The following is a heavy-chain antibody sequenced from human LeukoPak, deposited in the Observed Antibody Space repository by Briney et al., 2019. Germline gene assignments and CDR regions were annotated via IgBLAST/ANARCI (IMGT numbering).Heavy chain of an antibody. Sequence: ASVKVSCTASRYIFVSHGISWVSESPGHRGKWMGGISPYKVITEYAQKFQGRVSRPRDTSTSTAYMELRSLTSDDTDVYYCARHCRGAYYDILTGYYPGGWFDPWGQGTLVTVSS. CDR2: ISPYKVIT. CDR1: RYIFVSHG. CDR3: ARHCRGAYYDILTGYYPGGWFDP. D-gene: IGHD3-9*01. J-gene: IGHJ5*02. V-gene: IGHV1-18*04.